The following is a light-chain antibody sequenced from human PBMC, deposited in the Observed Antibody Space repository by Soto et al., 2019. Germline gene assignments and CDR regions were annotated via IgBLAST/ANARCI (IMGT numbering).Light chain of an antibody. CDR1: SSNIGAGYD. V-gene: IGLV1-40*01. J-gene: IGLJ2*01. Sequence: QSVLTQPPSVSGAPGQRVTISCTGSSSNIGAGYDVHWYQQLPGTAPKLLIYGNSNRPSGVPDRFSGSKSGTSASLAITGLQAEDGACYFRPAYCRRLSGSGFGGGTKLTVL. CDR3: PAYCRRLSGSG. CDR2: GNS.